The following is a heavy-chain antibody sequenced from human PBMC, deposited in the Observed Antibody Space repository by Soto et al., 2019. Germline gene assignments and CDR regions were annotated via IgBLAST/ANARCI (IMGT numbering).Heavy chain of an antibody. V-gene: IGHV1-69*01. CDR1: EGTFNSYA. J-gene: IGHJ4*02. D-gene: IGHD6-13*01. CDR2: IIPYYNTL. Sequence: QAQVVQSGAEVRKPGSSVKLSCKASEGTFNSYAIAWVRQAPGQGLAWMGGIIPYYNTLTHAQKVQDRVTITADDSTNTVYMELSSLRSDDTAVYFCASGASRWYPYCFDSWAQGTLVTVSS. CDR3: ASGASRWYPYCFDS.